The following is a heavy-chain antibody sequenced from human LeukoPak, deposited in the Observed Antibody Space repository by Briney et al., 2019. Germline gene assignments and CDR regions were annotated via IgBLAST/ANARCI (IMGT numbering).Heavy chain of an antibody. D-gene: IGHD3-10*01. CDR1: GFTFSSYA. CDR3: AKGPREYYFDY. V-gene: IGHV3-23*01. Sequence: GGSLRLSCAASGFTFSSYAMGWVSQAPGKGLEWVSAISGSGGSTYYADSVKGRFTISRDNSKNTLYPQMNSLRAEDTAVYYCAKGPREYYFDYWGQGTLVTVSS. CDR2: ISGSGGST. J-gene: IGHJ4*02.